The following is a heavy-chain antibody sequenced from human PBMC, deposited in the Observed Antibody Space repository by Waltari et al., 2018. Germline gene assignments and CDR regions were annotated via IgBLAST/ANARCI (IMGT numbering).Heavy chain of an antibody. V-gene: IGHV3-21*01. CDR3: AKTAGCSGGSCYYLGWYFDL. J-gene: IGHJ2*01. CDR1: GFTFSSYS. D-gene: IGHD2-15*01. CDR2: ISSSSSYI. Sequence: EVQLVESGGGLVKPGGSLRLSCAASGFTFSSYSMNWVRQAPGKGLEWVSSISSSSSYIYYADSVKGRFTISRDNAKNTLYLQMNSLRAEDTAVYYCAKTAGCSGGSCYYLGWYFDLWGRGTLVTVSS.